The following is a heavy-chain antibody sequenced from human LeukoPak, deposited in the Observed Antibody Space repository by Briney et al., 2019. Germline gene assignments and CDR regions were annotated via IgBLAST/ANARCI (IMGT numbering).Heavy chain of an antibody. Sequence: SETLSLTCTVSGASISTYFWSWIRQPAGKRMEWIGRVYASATTYYNPSLRSRVTLSIDTSKNQFSLSLNSVTAADTAVYYCAKTHGGGGGCDKFDSWGQGILVSVSS. CDR2: VYASATT. CDR3: AKTHGGGGGCDKFDS. J-gene: IGHJ5*01. D-gene: IGHD2-21*01. CDR1: GASISTYF. V-gene: IGHV4-4*07.